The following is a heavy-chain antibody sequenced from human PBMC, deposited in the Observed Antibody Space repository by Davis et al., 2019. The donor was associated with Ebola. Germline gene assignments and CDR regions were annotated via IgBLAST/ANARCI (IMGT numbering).Heavy chain of an antibody. Sequence: GESLKISCAASGFTFSDYAMHWVRQAPGKGLEWVALISYDGSNKYYADSVKGRFTISRDNSKNTLYLQMNSLRAEDTAVYYCARVEDGWYSYYYGMDVWGQGTTVTVSS. J-gene: IGHJ6*02. CDR3: ARVEDGWYSYYYGMDV. CDR1: GFTFSDYA. CDR2: ISYDGSNK. D-gene: IGHD6-19*01. V-gene: IGHV3-30-3*01.